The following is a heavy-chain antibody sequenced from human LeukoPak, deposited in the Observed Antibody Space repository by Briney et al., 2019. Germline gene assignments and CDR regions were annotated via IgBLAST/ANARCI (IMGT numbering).Heavy chain of an antibody. CDR3: ASGTTVVTYDAFDI. CDR2: ISYDGSNK. V-gene: IGHV3-30-3*01. J-gene: IGHJ3*02. Sequence: GGSLRLSCAASGFTFSSYVMHWVRQAPGKGLEWVAVISYDGSNKYYADSVKGRFTISRDNSKNTLYLQMNSLRAEDTAVYYCASGTTVVTYDAFDIWGQGTMVTVSS. D-gene: IGHD4-23*01. CDR1: GFTFSSYV.